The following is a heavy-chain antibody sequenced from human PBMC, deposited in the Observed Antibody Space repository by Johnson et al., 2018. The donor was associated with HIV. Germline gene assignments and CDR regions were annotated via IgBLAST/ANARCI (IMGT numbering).Heavy chain of an antibody. Sequence: VQLVESGGGVVQPGRSLRLSCAASGFTFSSYAMIWVRQAPGQGMEWVSAISGSGGSTYYADSVKGRFTISRDNSKNTLYLQMNSLRPEDTAVYYCAKDVQVRGIVLMVTLFDAFDIWGQGTMVTVSS. J-gene: IGHJ3*02. CDR1: GFTFSSYA. CDR2: ISGSGGST. V-gene: IGHV3-23*04. CDR3: AKDVQVRGIVLMVTLFDAFDI. D-gene: IGHD2-8*01.